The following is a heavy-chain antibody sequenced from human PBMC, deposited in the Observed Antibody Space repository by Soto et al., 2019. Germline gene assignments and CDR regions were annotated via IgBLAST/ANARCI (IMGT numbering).Heavy chain of an antibody. D-gene: IGHD3-22*01. J-gene: IGHJ4*02. Sequence: GSISSGGYSWSWIRQPPGKGLEWIGYIYHSGSTYYNPSLKSRVTISVDRSKNQFSLKLSSVTAADTAVYYCARLDYYDSSGSFDYWGQGTLVTVSS. CDR1: GSISSGGYS. CDR2: IYHSGST. V-gene: IGHV4-30-2*01. CDR3: ARLDYYDSSGSFDY.